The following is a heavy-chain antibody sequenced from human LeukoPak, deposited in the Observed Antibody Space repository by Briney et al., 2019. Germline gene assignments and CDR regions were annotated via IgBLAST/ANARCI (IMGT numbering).Heavy chain of an antibody. J-gene: IGHJ3*01. D-gene: IGHD6-13*01. CDR1: GFTFSSYA. V-gene: IGHV3-23*01. Sequence: GGSLRLSCAASGFTFSSYAMTWVRQAPGKGLEWVSAFSATDGSAQYAESVEGRSTISRGNSKNTLFLQMNSLGAEDTAVYYCARAKIAAAGTGAFDVWGQGTLVTVSS. CDR2: FSATDGSA. CDR3: ARAKIAAAGTGAFDV.